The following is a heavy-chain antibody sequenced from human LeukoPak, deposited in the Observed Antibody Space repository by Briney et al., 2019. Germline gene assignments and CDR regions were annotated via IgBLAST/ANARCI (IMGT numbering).Heavy chain of an antibody. V-gene: IGHV3-7*01. D-gene: IGHD4-17*01. CDR1: GFTFSNYF. J-gene: IGHJ4*02. CDR2: IKQDGGEI. Sequence: GESLRLSCAASGFTFSNYFMSWIRQARGKGLEWVANIKQDGGEIYYVDSVKGRFTISRDNAKNSLYLQMNSLRAEDTAVYYCARERTTLDYWGQGTLVTVSS. CDR3: ARERTTLDY.